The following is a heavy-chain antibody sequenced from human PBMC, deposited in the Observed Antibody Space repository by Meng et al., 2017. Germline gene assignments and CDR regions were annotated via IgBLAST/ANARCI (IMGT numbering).Heavy chain of an antibody. D-gene: IGHD3-22*01. Sequence: SETLSLTCTVSGGPTSSYYWSWIRQPPGKGLEWIGYIYYSGSTNYNPSLKSRVTISVDTSKNQFSLKLSSVTAADTAVYYCARDPTPMIVVANYYYYGMDVWGQGTTVTVSS. CDR3: ARDPTPMIVVANYYYYGMDV. CDR2: IYYSGST. V-gene: IGHV4-59*01. J-gene: IGHJ6*02. CDR1: GGPTSSYY.